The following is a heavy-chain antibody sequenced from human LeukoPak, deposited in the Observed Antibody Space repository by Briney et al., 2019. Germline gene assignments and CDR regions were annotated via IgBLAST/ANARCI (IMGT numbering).Heavy chain of an antibody. Sequence: QPGGSLRLSCAASGFTFSSYGMRWVREAPGKGLEWVAVISYDGSNKYYADSVKGRFTISRDNSKNTLYLQMNSLRAEDTAVYYCAKVITMVRGVIPRTDAYYYYGMDVWGQGTTVTVSS. J-gene: IGHJ6*02. D-gene: IGHD3-10*01. CDR3: AKVITMVRGVIPRTDAYYYYGMDV. CDR2: ISYDGSNK. V-gene: IGHV3-30*18. CDR1: GFTFSSYG.